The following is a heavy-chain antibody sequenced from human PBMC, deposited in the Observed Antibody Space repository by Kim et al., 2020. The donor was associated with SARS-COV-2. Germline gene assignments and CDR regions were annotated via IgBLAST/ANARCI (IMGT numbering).Heavy chain of an antibody. J-gene: IGHJ4*02. Sequence: SETLSLTCTVSGGSISSSSYYWGWIRQPPGKGLEWIGSIYYSGSTYYNPSLKSRVTISVDTSKNQFSLKLSSVTAADTAVYYCARLFTYYFDYWGQGTLVTLSS. V-gene: IGHV4-39*01. D-gene: IGHD3-10*01. CDR2: IYYSGST. CDR3: ARLFTYYFDY. CDR1: GGSISSSSYY.